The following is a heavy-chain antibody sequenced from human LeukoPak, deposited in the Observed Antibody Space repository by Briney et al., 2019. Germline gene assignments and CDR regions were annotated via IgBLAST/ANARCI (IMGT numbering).Heavy chain of an antibody. D-gene: IGHD3-3*01. V-gene: IGHV1-8*01. Sequence: ASVKVSCKASGYTFTSYDINWVRQATGQGLEWMGWMNPNSSNTGYAQKFQGRVTMTRNTSISTAYMELSSLRSEDTAVYYCARVGIGYYDFWSGYPHTLDYWGQGTLVTVSS. J-gene: IGHJ4*02. CDR1: GYTFTSYD. CDR3: ARVGIGYYDFWSGYPHTLDY. CDR2: MNPNSSNT.